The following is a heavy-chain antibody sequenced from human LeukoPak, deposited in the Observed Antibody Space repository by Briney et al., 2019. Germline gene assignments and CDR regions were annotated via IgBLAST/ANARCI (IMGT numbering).Heavy chain of an antibody. CDR1: GFTFTNYA. CDR2: INQDGSDK. V-gene: IGHV3-7*01. CDR3: VGGDY. J-gene: IGHJ4*02. Sequence: GGSLSLSCAASGFTFTNYAMNWVRQAPGKGLECVANINQDGSDKYYVDSVKGRFTISRDNTKNSLYLQMNSLRAEDTAVYYCVGGDYWGQGTLVTVSS.